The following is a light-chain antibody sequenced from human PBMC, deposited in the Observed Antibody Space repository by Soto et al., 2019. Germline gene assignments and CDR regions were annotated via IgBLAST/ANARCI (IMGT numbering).Light chain of an antibody. Sequence: DIQMTQSPSSLSAFVGDRVTITCRASQSISIYLNWYQQKPGKAPKLLIYAASTLQSGVPSRFSGSGSGTDFTLTISSLQPEDIATYYCQQSYRTPRTFGQGTKVEI. CDR2: AAS. J-gene: IGKJ1*01. CDR3: QQSYRTPRT. V-gene: IGKV1-39*01. CDR1: QSISIY.